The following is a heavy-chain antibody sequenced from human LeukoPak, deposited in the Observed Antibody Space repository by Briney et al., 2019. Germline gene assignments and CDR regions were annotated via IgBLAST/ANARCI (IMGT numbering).Heavy chain of an antibody. CDR3: ARARGDYRWFDP. V-gene: IGHV4-59*01. J-gene: IGHJ5*02. Sequence: PSETLSLTCTVSGGSISSYYWSWIRQPPGKGLEWIGYIYYSGSTNYNPSLKSRATISVDTSKNQFSLKLSSVTAADTAVYYCARARGDYRWFDPWGQGTLVTVSS. CDR1: GGSISSYY. CDR2: IYYSGST. D-gene: IGHD4-17*01.